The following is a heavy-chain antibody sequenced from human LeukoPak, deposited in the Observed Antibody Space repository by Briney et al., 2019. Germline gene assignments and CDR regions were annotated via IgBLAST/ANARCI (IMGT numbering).Heavy chain of an antibody. V-gene: IGHV3-7*01. CDR3: ARGRYGSTWADY. CDR2: IKQDGSEK. Sequence: PVGSLRLSCAASGCTFSSYWMTWVRQAPGKGLEWVANIKQDGSEKYYVDFVKGRFTISRDNVQTSLYLQMNRLRAEDTAVYYCARGRYGSTWADYWGQGTLVTVSS. J-gene: IGHJ4*02. CDR1: GCTFSSYW. D-gene: IGHD6-13*01.